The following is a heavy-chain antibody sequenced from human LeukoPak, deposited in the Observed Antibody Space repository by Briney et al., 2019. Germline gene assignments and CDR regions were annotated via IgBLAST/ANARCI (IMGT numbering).Heavy chain of an antibody. CDR2: IWYDGSNK. Sequence: PGGSLRLSCAASGFTFSSYGMHWVRQAPGKGLEWVAVIWYDGSNKYYADSVKGRFTISRDSSKNTLYLQMNSLRAEDTAVYYCARDGGYCSSTSCYEGRYYYYGMDVWGQGTTVTVSS. J-gene: IGHJ6*02. CDR1: GFTFSSYG. D-gene: IGHD2-2*01. V-gene: IGHV3-33*01. CDR3: ARDGGYCSSTSCYEGRYYYYGMDV.